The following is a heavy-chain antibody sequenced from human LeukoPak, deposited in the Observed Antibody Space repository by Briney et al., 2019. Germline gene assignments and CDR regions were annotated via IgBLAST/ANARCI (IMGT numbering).Heavy chain of an antibody. V-gene: IGHV1-8*03. Sequence: ASVKVSCKASGYRFSSYDINWVRQATGQGLECMAYMNPNSGKTVFAQNFRGRLTITRSTSMSTAYMELSSLRSQDTAVYYCARADSPGASFHYWGQGTLVTVSS. J-gene: IGHJ4*02. D-gene: IGHD1-26*01. CDR1: GYRFSSYD. CDR2: MNPNSGKT. CDR3: ARADSPGASFHY.